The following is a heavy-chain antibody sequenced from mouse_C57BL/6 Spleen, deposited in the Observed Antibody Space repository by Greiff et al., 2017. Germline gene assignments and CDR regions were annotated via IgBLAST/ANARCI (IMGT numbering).Heavy chain of an antibody. D-gene: IGHD4-1*01. Sequence: QVQLQQSGAELARPGASVKLSCKASGYTFTSYGISWVKQRTGQGLEWIGEIYPRSGNTYYNEKFKGKATLTADKSSSTAYMELRSLTSEDSAVYFCAYWDRFAYWGQGTLVTVSA. CDR3: AYWDRFAY. CDR2: IYPRSGNT. V-gene: IGHV1-81*01. J-gene: IGHJ3*01. CDR1: GYTFTSYG.